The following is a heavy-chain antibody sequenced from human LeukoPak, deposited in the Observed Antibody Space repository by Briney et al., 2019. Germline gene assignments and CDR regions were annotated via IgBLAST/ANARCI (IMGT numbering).Heavy chain of an antibody. V-gene: IGHV3-7*01. CDR1: GFTFSSYW. Sequence: GGSLRLSCAASGFTFSSYWMSWVRQAPGKGLEWVANIKQDGSEKYYVDSVKGRFTISRDNAKNSLYLQMNSLRAEDTAVYYCASLGITGTTGYFDYWGQGTLVTVSS. CDR2: IKQDGSEK. D-gene: IGHD1-14*01. CDR3: ASLGITGTTGYFDY. J-gene: IGHJ4*02.